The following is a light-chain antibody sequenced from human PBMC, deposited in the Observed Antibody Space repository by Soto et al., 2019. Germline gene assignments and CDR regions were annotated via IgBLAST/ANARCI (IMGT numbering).Light chain of an antibody. CDR2: DAS. J-gene: IGKJ4*01. CDR3: QQRSSWPLT. CDR1: QSVSSY. V-gene: IGKV3-11*01. Sequence: EIVLTQSPATLSLSPGERATLSCRASQSVSSYLAWYQQRPGQVPRLLIFDASKRATGIPARFSGSGSGTDFTLITNSLAPEDFAVYYCQQRSSWPLTFGGGTKVEIK.